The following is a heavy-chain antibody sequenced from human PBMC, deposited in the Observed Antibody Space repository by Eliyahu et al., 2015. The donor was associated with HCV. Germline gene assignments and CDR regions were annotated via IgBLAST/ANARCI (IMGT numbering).Heavy chain of an antibody. D-gene: IGHD2-2*01. Sequence: DGSTRYYSDSVKGRFTISRDNSKNTLYLQMNSLRREDTAVYYCATQAVGVVHSGYYFDHWGQGTLVTVSS. CDR2: DGSTR. CDR3: ATQAVGVVHSGYYFDH. V-gene: IGHV3-30*02. J-gene: IGHJ4*02.